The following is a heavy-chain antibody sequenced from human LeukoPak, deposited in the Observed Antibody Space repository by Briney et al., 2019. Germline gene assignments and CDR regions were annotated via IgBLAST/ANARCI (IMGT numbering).Heavy chain of an antibody. CDR3: ARFDYGDSAGRAGPLNF. V-gene: IGHV4-59*01. CDR1: GGSISSYY. J-gene: IGHJ4*02. Sequence: SETLSLTCTVSGGSISSYYWSWIRQPPGKGLEWIGYRHYSGSFNYSPSLKSRAIISLDTSKNQFSLRLSSVTAADTAAYYCARFDYGDSAGRAGPLNFWGQGTLVTVSS. CDR2: RHYSGSF. D-gene: IGHD4-17*01.